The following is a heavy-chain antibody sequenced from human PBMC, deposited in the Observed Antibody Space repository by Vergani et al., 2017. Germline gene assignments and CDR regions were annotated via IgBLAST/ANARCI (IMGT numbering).Heavy chain of an antibody. V-gene: IGHV3-15*01. D-gene: IGHD2-15*01. CDR3: ANDCSGGSCYHY. CDR1: GFTFSNAW. J-gene: IGHJ4*02. CDR2: IKSKTDGGTT. Sequence: EVQLVESGGGLVKPGGSLRLSCAASGFTFSNAWMSWVRQAPGKGLEWVGRIKSKTDGGTTDYAAPVKGRFTISRDDSKNTLYLQMNSLKTEDTAVYYCANDCSGGSCYHYWGQGTLVTVSS.